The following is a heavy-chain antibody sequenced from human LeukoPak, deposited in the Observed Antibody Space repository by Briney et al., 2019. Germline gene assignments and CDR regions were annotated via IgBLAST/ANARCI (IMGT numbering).Heavy chain of an antibody. D-gene: IGHD6-13*01. CDR2: IRSKAYGGTT. V-gene: IGHV3-49*03. J-gene: IGHJ4*02. Sequence: PGGSLRLSCTASGFTFGNYAMSWFRQAPGKGLEWVGFIRSKAYGGTTEYAASVKGRFTISRDDSKSIAYLQMNSLKTEDTAVYYCTSRAAAGTDYWGQGTLVAVAS. CDR3: TSRAAAGTDY. CDR1: GFTFGNYA.